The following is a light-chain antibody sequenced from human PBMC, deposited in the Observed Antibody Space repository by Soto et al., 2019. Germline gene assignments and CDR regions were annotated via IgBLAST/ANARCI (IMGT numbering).Light chain of an antibody. J-gene: IGKJ5*01. CDR1: QSVSSY. CDR2: DAS. V-gene: IGKV3-11*01. Sequence: IVLTHSPATLSLSKGERATLSCRASQSVSSYLAWYQQKPGQAPRLLIYDASNRATGIPARFSGSGSGTDFTLTISSLQSEDFAVYYCQQYNNWPPIAFGQATRMEL. CDR3: QQYNNWPPIA.